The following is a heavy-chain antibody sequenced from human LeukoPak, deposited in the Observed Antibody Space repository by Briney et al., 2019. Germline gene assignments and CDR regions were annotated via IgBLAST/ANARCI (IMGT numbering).Heavy chain of an antibody. J-gene: IGHJ4*02. V-gene: IGHV5-51*01. D-gene: IGHD6-19*01. CDR3: ARTHPVAVAGFDY. CDR1: GYSFTSYW. Sequence: GESLKISCKGSGYSFTSYWIGWVRQMPGKGLEWMGIIYPGDSDTRYSPSFQGQVTISADRSISTAYLQWSSLKASDTAMYYCARTHPVAVAGFDYWGQGTLVTVSS. CDR2: IYPGDSDT.